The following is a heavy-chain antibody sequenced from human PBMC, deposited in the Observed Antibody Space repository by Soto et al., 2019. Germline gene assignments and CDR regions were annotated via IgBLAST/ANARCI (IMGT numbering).Heavy chain of an antibody. CDR2: ILYSGST. CDR3: ARPQTGKGGGSQFDP. D-gene: IGHD2-15*01. Sequence: PSETLSLTCTLFGGCISSGNYYWGWIRQPPGKGLEWIGNILYSGSTYYNPSLKSRVTISVDTSKNQVSLRLTSVTAADTAVYYCARPQTGKGGGSQFDPWGQGTLVTVS. V-gene: IGHV4-39*01. J-gene: IGHJ5*02. CDR1: GGCISSGNYY.